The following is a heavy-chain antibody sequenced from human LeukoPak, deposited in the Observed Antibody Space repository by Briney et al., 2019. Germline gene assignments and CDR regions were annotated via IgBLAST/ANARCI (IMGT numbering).Heavy chain of an antibody. J-gene: IGHJ3*02. CDR3: ARDYPAGSDAFDI. CDR2: IYSSGST. D-gene: IGHD2-2*01. V-gene: IGHV4-59*12. Sequence: PSETLSLTCTVSGGSISSYYWSWIRQPPGKGLEWIGYIYSSGSTNYNPSLKSRLTISVDASKNQFSLKLTSVTAADTAVYYCARDYPAGSDAFDIWGQGTMVTVSS. CDR1: GGSISSYY.